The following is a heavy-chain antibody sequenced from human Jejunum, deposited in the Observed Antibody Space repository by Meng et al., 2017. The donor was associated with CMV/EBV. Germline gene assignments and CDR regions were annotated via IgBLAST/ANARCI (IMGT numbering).Heavy chain of an antibody. V-gene: IGHV3-15*01. CDR2: IKSNTDSGTA. D-gene: IGHD6-13*01. J-gene: IGHJ4*02. CDR3: AKDGSRSSSWQRFDS. CDR1: TFNNAW. Sequence: TFNNAWMTWVRQAPGKGLEWVGRIKSNTDSGTADYAAPVKGRFTISRDDLKNTLYLHMNSLRTEDTAIYYCAKDGSRSSSWQRFDSWGQGTLVTVSS.